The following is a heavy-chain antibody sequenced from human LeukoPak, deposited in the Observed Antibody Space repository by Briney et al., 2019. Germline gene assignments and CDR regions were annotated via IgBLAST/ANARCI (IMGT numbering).Heavy chain of an antibody. J-gene: IGHJ4*02. V-gene: IGHV3-23*01. CDR1: GFTFSSYA. D-gene: IGHD6-13*01. CDR3: AKVWSSSWYDY. Sequence: GESLRLSCAASGFTFSSYAMSWVRQAPGKGLEWVSTISDSGGSTYYADSVKGRFTISRDNSKNTLFLQMFSLRAEDTAVYYCAKVWSSSWYDYWGQGTLVTVSS. CDR2: ISDSGGST.